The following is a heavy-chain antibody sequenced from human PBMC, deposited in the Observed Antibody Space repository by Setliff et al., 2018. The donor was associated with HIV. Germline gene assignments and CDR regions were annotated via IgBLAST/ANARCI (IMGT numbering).Heavy chain of an antibody. CDR2: INLYKDDT. CDR3: ARGRFLEWLLIGFDS. CDR1: GYTFSSYS. J-gene: IGHJ4*02. Sequence: ASVKVSCKASGYTFSSYSITWVRQAPGQGLEWMGSINLYKDDTHYAQKFQDGVTMTADTSTNTVYMELRSLRSEDTAVYYCARGRFLEWLLIGFDSWGQGTLVTVSS. D-gene: IGHD3-3*01. V-gene: IGHV1-18*01.